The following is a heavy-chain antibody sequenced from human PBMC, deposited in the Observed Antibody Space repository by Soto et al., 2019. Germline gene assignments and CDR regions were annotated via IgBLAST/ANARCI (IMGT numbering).Heavy chain of an antibody. CDR2: IYYSGST. J-gene: IGHJ6*03. CDR1: GGSISSYY. V-gene: IGHV4-59*08. D-gene: IGHD3-3*01. CDR3: ARQDGGYDFWSGYYPYYYFMGV. Sequence: QVQLQESGPGLVKPSETLSLTCTVSGGSISSYYWSWIRQPPGKGLEWIGYIYYSGSTNYNPSLKSRVAISVDRSKNQFTLKLSSVTAPDPAVYYCARQDGGYDFWSGYYPYYYFMGVWGKGTTVAVAS.